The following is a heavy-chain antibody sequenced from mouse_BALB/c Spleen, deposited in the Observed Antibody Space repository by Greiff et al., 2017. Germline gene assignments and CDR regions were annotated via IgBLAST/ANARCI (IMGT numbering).Heavy chain of an antibody. CDR2: IYPYNGGT. CDR3: ATYYGNYGAMDY. V-gene: IGHV1S29*02. D-gene: IGHD2-10*01. CDR1: GYTFTDYN. J-gene: IGHJ4*01. Sequence: VHVKQSGPELVKPGASVKISCKASGYTFTDYNMHWVKQSHGKSLEWIGYIYPYNGGTGYNQKFKSKATLTVDNSSSTAYMELRSLTSEDSAVYYCATYYGNYGAMDYWGQGTSVTVSS.